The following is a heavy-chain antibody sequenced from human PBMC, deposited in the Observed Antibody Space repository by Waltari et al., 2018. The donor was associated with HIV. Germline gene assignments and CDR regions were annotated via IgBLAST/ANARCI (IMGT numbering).Heavy chain of an antibody. D-gene: IGHD1-1*01. CDR1: GFSLTNRGMC. Sequence: QVTLRESGPALVKPTETLTLTCTFSGFSLTNRGMCVTWLRQSPGRPLEWLGHIDWEGDKSYRKTGLTISRDGAKNQVVLTVANLNPLDSGTYFCARLNWNALDVWGQGTVVTVSS. CDR2: IDWEGDK. V-gene: IGHV2-70*01. CDR3: ARLNWNALDV. J-gene: IGHJ3*01.